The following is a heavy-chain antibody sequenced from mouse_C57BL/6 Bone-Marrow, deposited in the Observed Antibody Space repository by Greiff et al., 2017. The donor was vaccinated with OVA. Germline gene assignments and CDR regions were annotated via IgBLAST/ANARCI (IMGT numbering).Heavy chain of an antibody. J-gene: IGHJ1*03. Sequence: EVQLVESEGGLVQPGSSMKLSCTASGFTFSDYYMAWVRLVPEKGLEWVANINYDGSSTYYLDSLKSRFIISRDNAKNILYLQMSSLKSEDTATYYCARDGDGYYWYFDVWGTGTTVTVSS. D-gene: IGHD2-3*01. CDR2: INYDGSST. CDR3: ARDGDGYYWYFDV. CDR1: GFTFSDYY. V-gene: IGHV5-16*01.